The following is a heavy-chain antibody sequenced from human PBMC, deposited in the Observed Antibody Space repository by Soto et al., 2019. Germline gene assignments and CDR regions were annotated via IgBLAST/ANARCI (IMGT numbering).Heavy chain of an antibody. D-gene: IGHD1-1*01. V-gene: IGHV3-9*01. CDR3: AKDRHRGYGTCDY. CDR2: VSWNSDIT. CDR1: GFTFDDYN. J-gene: IGHJ4*02. Sequence: EVQLVESGGGLVQPGRSLRLSCVASGFTFDDYNMHWVRQTPGKGLEWVSGVSWNSDITGYADSVKGRFTISRDNAKNSLYLQMNSLRAEDTAMYYCAKDRHRGYGTCDYLGQGTLVTVSS.